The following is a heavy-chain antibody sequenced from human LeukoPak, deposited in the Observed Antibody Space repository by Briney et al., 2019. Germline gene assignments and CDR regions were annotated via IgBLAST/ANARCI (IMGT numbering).Heavy chain of an antibody. CDR2: IYSGGTT. CDR3: AKSRRYYYYDSSGGGDY. J-gene: IGHJ4*02. CDR1: GFTVSGNY. Sequence: GGSLRLSCAVSGFTVSGNYMSWVRQAPGKGLEWVSLIYSGGTTYYADSVKGRFTISRDNSKNTLYLQMNSLRAEDTAVYYCAKSRRYYYYDSSGGGDYWGQGTLVTVSS. V-gene: IGHV3-53*01. D-gene: IGHD3-22*01.